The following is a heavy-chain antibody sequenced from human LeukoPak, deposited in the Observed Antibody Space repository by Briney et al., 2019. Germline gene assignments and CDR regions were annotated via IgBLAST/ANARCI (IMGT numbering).Heavy chain of an antibody. CDR2: IYYSGST. CDR3: AREDYYGSGSYFDY. V-gene: IGHV4-59*01. D-gene: IGHD3-10*01. CDR1: GGSISSYY. Sequence: SETLSLTCTVSGGSISSYYWSWIRQPPGKGLEGMGYIYYSGSTNYNPSLKSRVTISVDTSKNQFSLKLSSVTAADTAVYYCAREDYYGSGSYFDYWGQGTLVTVSS. J-gene: IGHJ4*02.